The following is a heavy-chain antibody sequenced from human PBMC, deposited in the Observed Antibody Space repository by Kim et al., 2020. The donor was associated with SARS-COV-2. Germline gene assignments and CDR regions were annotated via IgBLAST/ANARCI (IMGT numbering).Heavy chain of an antibody. CDR2: IKHDGSEK. CDR3: ARSRFLAP. J-gene: IGHJ5*02. CDR1: GFTFSSYW. D-gene: IGHD3-3*01. V-gene: IGHV3-7*01. Sequence: GGSLRLSCVASGFTFSSYWMTWVRQAPGKGLEWVANIKHDGSEKYYVDSVKGRFTISRDNAKNSLYLQMNSLRAEDTAVYYCARSRFLAPWGQGTLVTVS.